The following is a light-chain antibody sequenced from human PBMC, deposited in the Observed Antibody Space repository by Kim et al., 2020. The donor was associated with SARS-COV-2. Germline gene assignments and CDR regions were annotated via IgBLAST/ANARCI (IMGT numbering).Light chain of an antibody. J-gene: IGKJ2*01. CDR2: EAS. V-gene: IGKV1-27*01. Sequence: SASVGDRVTIACRAIQGISNYLAWYQQKPGKVPKLLIYEASTLQSGVPSRFSGSGSGTDFTLTISSLQPEDVATYYCQQYYSAPYTFGQGTKLEI. CDR1: QGISNY. CDR3: QQYYSAPYT.